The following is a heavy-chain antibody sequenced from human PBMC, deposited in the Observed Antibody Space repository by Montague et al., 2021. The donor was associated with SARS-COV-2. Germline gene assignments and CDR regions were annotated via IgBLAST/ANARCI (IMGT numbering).Heavy chain of an antibody. Sequence: SETLSLTCAVYGGSFSGYYWSWICQPPGKGLEWIGEINHSGSTNYNPSLKSRVTISVDTSKNQFSLKLSSVTAADTAVYYCASGMRRPYYYYYGMDAWGQGTTVTVSS. J-gene: IGHJ6*02. CDR1: GGSFSGYY. CDR2: INHSGST. V-gene: IGHV4-34*01. CDR3: ASGMRRPYYYYYGMDA.